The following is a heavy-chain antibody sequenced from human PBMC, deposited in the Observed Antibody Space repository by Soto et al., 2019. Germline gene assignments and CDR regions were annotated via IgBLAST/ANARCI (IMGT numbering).Heavy chain of an antibody. CDR1: GYTFTSYV. D-gene: IGHD6-19*01. Sequence: QVHLVQSGAEVKKPGASVKVSCRASGYTFTSYVISWVRQAPGQGPEWMGWISAYNGNTNFAQRLQGRVTMTTDTSTSTAYRELRSVRSDDTAVYYCARVLATVAGPYGMDVWGQGTTVTVSS. CDR3: ARVLATVAGPYGMDV. CDR2: ISAYNGNT. V-gene: IGHV1-18*01. J-gene: IGHJ6*02.